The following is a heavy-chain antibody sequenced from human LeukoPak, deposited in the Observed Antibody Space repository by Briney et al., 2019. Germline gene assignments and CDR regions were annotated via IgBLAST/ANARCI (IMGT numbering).Heavy chain of an antibody. J-gene: IGHJ4*02. CDR2: FDPEDGET. Sequence: ASVKVSCKVSGYTLTELSMHWVRQAPGKGLEWMGGFDPEDGETIYAQKFQGRVTMTEDTSTDTAYMELSSLRSEDTAVYYCATPPGYDFWSGYTNWGQGTLVTVSS. CDR3: ATPPGYDFWSGYTN. V-gene: IGHV1-24*01. D-gene: IGHD3-3*01. CDR1: GYTLTELS.